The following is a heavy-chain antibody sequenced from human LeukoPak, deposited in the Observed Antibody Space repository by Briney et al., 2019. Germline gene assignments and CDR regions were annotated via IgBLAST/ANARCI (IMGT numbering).Heavy chain of an antibody. CDR1: GFTFSSYA. CDR2: ISGSGGST. J-gene: IGHJ4*02. Sequence: PGGSLRLSCAASGFTFSSYAMSWVRQAPGKGLEWVSAISGSGGSTYYADSVKGRFTISRDNSKNTLYLQMNSLRAEDTAVYYCAKDGISSGWLMGYYFDYWGQGTLVTVSS. D-gene: IGHD6-19*01. V-gene: IGHV3-23*01. CDR3: AKDGISSGWLMGYYFDY.